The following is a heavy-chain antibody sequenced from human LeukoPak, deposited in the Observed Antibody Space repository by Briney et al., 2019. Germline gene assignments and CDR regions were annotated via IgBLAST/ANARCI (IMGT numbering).Heavy chain of an antibody. CDR3: ARGSGGVASPYYFDY. D-gene: IGHD3-10*01. CDR2: IYYSGST. CDR1: GGSISSYY. V-gene: IGHV4-59*01. Sequence: SETLSLTCTVSGGSISSYYWSWIRQPPGKGLEWIGYIYYSGSTNYNPSLKSRVTISVDTSKNQFSLKLSSVTAADTAVYYCARGSGGVASPYYFDYWGQGTLVTVSS. J-gene: IGHJ4*02.